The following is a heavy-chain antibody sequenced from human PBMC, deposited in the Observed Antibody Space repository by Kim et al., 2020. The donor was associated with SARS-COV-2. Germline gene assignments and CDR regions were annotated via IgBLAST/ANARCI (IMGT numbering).Heavy chain of an antibody. CDR1: GGSISSGGYS. V-gene: IGHV4-30-2*01. CDR3: ARADGSGVYDSSLWFDP. Sequence: SETLSLTCAVSGGSISSGGYSWSWLRQPRVKGLEWIGYIYHSGSTYYNPSHKSRVTISVDRFKNQFSLKLSSVTAADTAVYYWARADGSGVYDSSLWFDPWGQGTLVTVSS. CDR2: IYHSGST. D-gene: IGHD3-22*01. J-gene: IGHJ5*02.